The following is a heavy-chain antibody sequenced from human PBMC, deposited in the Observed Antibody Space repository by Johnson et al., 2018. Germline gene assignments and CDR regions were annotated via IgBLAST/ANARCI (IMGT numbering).Heavy chain of an antibody. CDR2: IIHTGKT. V-gene: IGHV4-34*01. CDR1: DESLSGYY. J-gene: IGHJ4*02. Sequence: QVQLQQWGAGLLKPSETLSLTCAVYDESLSGYYWTWIRQAPGKGLEWIGEIIHTGKTNYNPSLKSRVTMSVDTSKNQFSLMLTSLTAADSAVYYCARGHLFQLPWSTLATYYFDSWAQGTQVTVSS. D-gene: IGHD2-2*01. CDR3: ARGHLFQLPWSTLATYYFDS.